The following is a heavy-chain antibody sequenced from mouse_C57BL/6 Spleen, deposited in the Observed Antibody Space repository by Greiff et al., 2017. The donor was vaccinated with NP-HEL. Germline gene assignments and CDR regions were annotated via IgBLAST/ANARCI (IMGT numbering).Heavy chain of an antibody. D-gene: IGHD1-1*01. CDR2: IDPSDSYT. J-gene: IGHJ2*01. CDR3: AREDYYGTSDY. Sequence: QVQLKQSGAELVKPGASVKLSCKASGYTFTSYWMQWVKQRPGQGLEWIGEIDPSDSYTNYNQKFKGKATLTVDTSSSTAYMQLSSLTSEDSAVYYCAREDYYGTSDYWGQGTTLTVSS. V-gene: IGHV1-50*01. CDR1: GYTFTSYW.